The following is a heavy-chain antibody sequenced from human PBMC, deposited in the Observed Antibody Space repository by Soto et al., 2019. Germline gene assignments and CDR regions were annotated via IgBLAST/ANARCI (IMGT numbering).Heavy chain of an antibody. V-gene: IGHV1-69*01. J-gene: IGHJ4*02. CDR3: ARDAGDMVRGVMGFFDY. D-gene: IGHD3-10*01. CDR2: IITISATT. Sequence: VHLVQSGAEVKTPGSSVKVSCKASGGTFSSDAIIWVRQAPGRGLEWMGGIITISATTNYAQKFQGRVTMPADESTSTVYMELGSLRSEDTAVYYCARDAGDMVRGVMGFFDYLGQGTLVTVSS. CDR1: GGTFSSDA.